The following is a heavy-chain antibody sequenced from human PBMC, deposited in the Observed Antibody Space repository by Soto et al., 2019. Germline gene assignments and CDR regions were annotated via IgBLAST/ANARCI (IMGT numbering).Heavy chain of an antibody. CDR2: TYYRSKWYY. J-gene: IGHJ4*02. Sequence: SQTLSLTCAISGDSVSSNNAAWHWIRQSPSRGLEWLGKTYYRSKWYYDYAASVESRITINPDTSKNQFSLHLNSVTPEDTAVYYCASFYFDFWGQGALVTVSS. V-gene: IGHV6-1*01. CDR3: ASFYFDF. CDR1: GDSVSSNNAA.